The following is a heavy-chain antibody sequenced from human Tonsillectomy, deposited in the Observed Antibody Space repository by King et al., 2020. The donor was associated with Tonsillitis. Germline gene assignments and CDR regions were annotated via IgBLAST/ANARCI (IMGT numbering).Heavy chain of an antibody. V-gene: IGHV3-30-3*01. Sequence: VQLVESGGGVVRPGRSLRLSCAASGFTFSSYALHWVRQAPGKGLEWVAVISYDGSNKYYADSVKGQFTISRDNSKNTLYLQMNSLRAEDTAVYYCARDGGEYYFDYWGQGTLVTVSS. CDR3: ARDGGEYYFDY. CDR1: GFTFSSYA. D-gene: IGHD3-10*01. J-gene: IGHJ4*02. CDR2: ISYDGSNK.